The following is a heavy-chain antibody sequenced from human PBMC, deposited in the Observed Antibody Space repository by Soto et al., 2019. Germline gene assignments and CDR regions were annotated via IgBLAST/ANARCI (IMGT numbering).Heavy chain of an antibody. V-gene: IGHV3-21*01. CDR1: GFTFTRYS. Sequence: EVQLVESGGGLVKPGGSLRLSCAASGFTFTRYSMNWVRQAPGKGLEWVSSISSTTNYIYYGDSMKGRFTIARDNAKKLLYLEMNSLRAEDTAVYYCARESEDLTSNFDYWGQGTLVTVSS. CDR3: ARESEDLTSNFDY. CDR2: ISSTTNYI. J-gene: IGHJ4*02.